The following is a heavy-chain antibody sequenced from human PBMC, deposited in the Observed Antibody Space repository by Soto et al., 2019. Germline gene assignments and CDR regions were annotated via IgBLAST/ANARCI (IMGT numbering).Heavy chain of an antibody. Sequence: QVQLQESGPGLVKPSETLSLTCTVSGGSVSSGSYYWSWIRQPPGKGLEWIGYIYYSGSTNYNPSLKSRVTISVDTSKNQFSLKLSSVTAADTAVYYCARGAAGTFDHWGQGTLVTVSS. J-gene: IGHJ4*02. V-gene: IGHV4-61*01. CDR2: IYYSGST. D-gene: IGHD6-13*01. CDR1: GGSVSSGSYY. CDR3: ARGAAGTFDH.